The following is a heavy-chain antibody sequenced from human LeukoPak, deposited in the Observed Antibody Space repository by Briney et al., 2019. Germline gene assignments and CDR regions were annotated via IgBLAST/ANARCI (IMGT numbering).Heavy chain of an antibody. J-gene: IGHJ4*02. V-gene: IGHV3-20*04. D-gene: IGHD1-26*01. Sequence: PGQSLRLSCAASGFTFDDYGMSWVRQAPGKGLEWFSDINWNGGRTGYADSVKGRTTISRDNAKKSLYLQMNSLRAEDTALYYCARGGGGRYLVYWGQGTLVTVSS. CDR3: ARGGGGRYLVY. CDR1: GFTFDDYG. CDR2: INWNGGRT.